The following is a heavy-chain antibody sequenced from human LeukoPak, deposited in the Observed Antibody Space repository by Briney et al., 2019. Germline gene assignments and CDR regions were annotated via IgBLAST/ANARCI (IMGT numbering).Heavy chain of an antibody. CDR2: INGDGTST. Sequence: GGSLRLSCAASGFTFSDYWIHWVRQAPGKGLVWVSHINGDGTSTTYADSVKGRFTISRDNAKNTLYLQMNSLTAEDTAVYYCARDPYSSVSLWGQGTLVTVSS. V-gene: IGHV3-74*01. D-gene: IGHD6-19*01. J-gene: IGHJ4*02. CDR3: ARDPYSSVSL. CDR1: GFTFSDYW.